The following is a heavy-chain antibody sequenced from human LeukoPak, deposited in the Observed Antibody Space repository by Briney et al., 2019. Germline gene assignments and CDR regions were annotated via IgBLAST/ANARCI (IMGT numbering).Heavy chain of an antibody. CDR3: ATAPVAPAAPSWFDP. J-gene: IGHJ5*02. CDR2: FDPEDGET. Sequence: ASVKVSCKVSGYTLTELSMHWVRQAPGKGLEWMGGFDPEDGETIYAQKFQGRVTMTEDTSTDTAYMELSSLRSEDTAVYYCATAPVAPAAPSWFDPWGQGTLVSVSS. D-gene: IGHD2-2*01. V-gene: IGHV1-24*01. CDR1: GYTLTELS.